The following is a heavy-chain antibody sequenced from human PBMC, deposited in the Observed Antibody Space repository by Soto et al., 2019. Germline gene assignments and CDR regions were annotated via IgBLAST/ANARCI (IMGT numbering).Heavy chain of an antibody. Sequence: SETLSLTCAVYGGSFSGYYWSWIRQPPGKGLEWIGEINHSGSTNYNPSLKSRVTISVDTSKNQFSLKLSSVTAADTAVYYCATPLRPRDDQYYYYYMDVWGKGTTVTVSS. V-gene: IGHV4-34*01. CDR2: INHSGST. CDR3: ATPLRPRDDQYYYYYMDV. J-gene: IGHJ6*03. CDR1: GGSFSGYY.